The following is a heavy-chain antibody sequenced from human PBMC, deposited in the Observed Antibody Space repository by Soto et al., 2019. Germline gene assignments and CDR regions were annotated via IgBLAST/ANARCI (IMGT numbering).Heavy chain of an antibody. Sequence: PGGSLRLSCAASGLIFRDAWMIWVRQAPEKGLEWVGRVKSKTSGGHTDYAAPVKGRFTISRDDSQATLYLQMSSLKMDDTAVYYSTTSYRHSRRSYHGDDAFAI. CDR1: GLIFRDAW. D-gene: IGHD3-16*02. CDR2: VKSKTSGGHT. J-gene: IGHJ3*02. CDR3: TTSYRHSRRSYHGDDAFAI. V-gene: IGHV3-15*01.